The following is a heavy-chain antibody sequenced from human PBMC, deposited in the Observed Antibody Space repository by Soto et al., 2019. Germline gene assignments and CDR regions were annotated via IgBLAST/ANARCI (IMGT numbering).Heavy chain of an antibody. CDR3: ARHHGPATSEKWFDD. J-gene: IGHJ5*02. Sequence: QVHLVQSGVEVKTPGASLKVSCQASGYTFFTYDISWVRQASGQGLVWMGWISTYSGDTKYAEKFQGRVTMTTDTSTNTADLKLMSLRSDDSAVYYCARHHGPATSEKWFDDWGEGTLVTVSS. D-gene: IGHD4-17*01. V-gene: IGHV1-18*01. CDR1: GYTFFTYD. CDR2: ISTYSGDT.